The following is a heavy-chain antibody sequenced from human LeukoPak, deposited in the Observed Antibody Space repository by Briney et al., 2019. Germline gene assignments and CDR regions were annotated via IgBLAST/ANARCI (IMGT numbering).Heavy chain of an antibody. V-gene: IGHV4-59*01. CDR3: ARGRRYGDFDY. CDR2: IYYSGST. J-gene: IGHJ4*02. CDR1: GGSISSYY. Sequence: SETLSLTCTVSGGSISSYYWSWIRQPPGKGLEWIGYIYYSGSTNYNPSLKSRVTISVDTSKNQFSLKLSSVAAADTAVYYCARGRRYGDFDYWGQGTLVTVSS. D-gene: IGHD4-17*01.